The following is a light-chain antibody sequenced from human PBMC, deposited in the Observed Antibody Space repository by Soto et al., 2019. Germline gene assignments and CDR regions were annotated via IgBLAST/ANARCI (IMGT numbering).Light chain of an antibody. V-gene: IGKV4-1*01. CDR1: QSVFYSSNNKNY. CDR3: QQYYNIPYT. J-gene: IGKJ2*01. Sequence: DIVMTQSPDSLAVSLGERATINCKSSQSVFYSSNNKNYVAWYQQKPGQPPKLLIYWASTRESGVPDRFSGSWSCSDFTLTISSLRAEDVAIYYCQQYYNIPYTFGQGTKLEIK. CDR2: WAS.